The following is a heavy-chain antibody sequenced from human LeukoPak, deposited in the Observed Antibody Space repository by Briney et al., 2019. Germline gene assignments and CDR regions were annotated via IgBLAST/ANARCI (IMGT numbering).Heavy chain of an antibody. D-gene: IGHD2-2*01. J-gene: IGHJ4*02. Sequence: GGSLRLSCAASGFTFSSYGMHWVRQAPGKGLEWVAFIRYDGSNKYYADSVKGRFTISRDNSKNTVYLQMHSLRAEDTAVYYCAKTSTSSLDYWGQGTLVTVPS. V-gene: IGHV3-30*02. CDR1: GFTFSSYG. CDR2: IRYDGSNK. CDR3: AKTSTSSLDY.